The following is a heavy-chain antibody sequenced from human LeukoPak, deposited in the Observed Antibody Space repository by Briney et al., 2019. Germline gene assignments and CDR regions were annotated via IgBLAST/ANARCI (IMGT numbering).Heavy chain of an antibody. V-gene: IGHV3-53*01. CDR1: GFSVSSNY. D-gene: IGHD3-10*01. Sequence: GGSLRLSCAASGFSVSSNYMSWVRQTPGRGLEWGSGIYSGGHIYYSDSVKGRFTISRDNSKNTLYLQMNTLRAEDTAVYYCAGKQGSGSLRPLDYWGQGTLVTVSS. J-gene: IGHJ4*02. CDR2: IYSGGHI. CDR3: AGKQGSGSLRPLDY.